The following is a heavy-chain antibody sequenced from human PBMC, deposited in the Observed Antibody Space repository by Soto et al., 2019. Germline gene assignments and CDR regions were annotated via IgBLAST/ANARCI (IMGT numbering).Heavy chain of an antibody. CDR3: VRIAAAEGNWLYP. CDR2: IYYSGST. J-gene: IGHJ5*02. Sequence: PSETLSLTCTVSGGSISSGGYYWSWIRQHPGKGLEWIGYIYYSGSTYYNPSLKSRVTISVDTSKNQFSLKLSSVTAADTAVYYCVRIAAAEGNWLYPCGQGTLVPVSS. V-gene: IGHV4-31*03. D-gene: IGHD6-13*01. CDR1: GGSISSGGYY.